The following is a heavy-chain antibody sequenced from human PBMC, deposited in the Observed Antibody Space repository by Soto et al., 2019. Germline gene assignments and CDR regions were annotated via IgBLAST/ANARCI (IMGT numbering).Heavy chain of an antibody. Sequence: EVQLVESGGGLVQPGGSLRLSCAASGFTFSNYCMSWVRQAPGKGLEWVANIREDGSEKYYVDSVKGRFTISRDNAKNSMYLQMNSLRAEDTAVYYCARVVRGYSDGPVDYWGQGNLVTVSS. CDR1: GFTFSNYC. J-gene: IGHJ4*02. V-gene: IGHV3-7*01. D-gene: IGHD5-18*01. CDR2: IREDGSEK. CDR3: ARVVRGYSDGPVDY.